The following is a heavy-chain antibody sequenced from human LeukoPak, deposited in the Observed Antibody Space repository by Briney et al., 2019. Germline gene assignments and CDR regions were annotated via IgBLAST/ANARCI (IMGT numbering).Heavy chain of an antibody. D-gene: IGHD3-22*01. CDR3: ARDFHRRYYDSSGYNAFDI. CDR1: GFIFSNYW. CDR2: ISSSSSPI. J-gene: IGHJ3*02. V-gene: IGHV3-48*01. Sequence: GGSLRLSCAASGFIFSNYWMGWVRQAPGKGLEWVSYISSSSSPIYYADSVKGRFTTSRDNAKNSLYLQMNSLRAEDTAVYYCARDFHRRYYDSSGYNAFDIWGQGTMVTVSS.